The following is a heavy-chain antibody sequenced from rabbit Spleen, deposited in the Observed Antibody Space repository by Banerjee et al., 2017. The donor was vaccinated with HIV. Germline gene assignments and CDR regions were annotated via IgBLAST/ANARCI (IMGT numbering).Heavy chain of an antibody. CDR2: IDPFFGTT. CDR3: ARDPAYSSGSGSSIPYL. V-gene: IGHV1S7*01. D-gene: IGHD1-1*01. J-gene: IGHJ4*01. CDR1: GFDFSSYY. Sequence: QLKESGGGLVQPGGSLKLSCKGSGFDFSSYYKSWVRQAPGKGLEWIGYIDPFFGTTYYANWVNGRFTISNANAQNTVFLQMTSLTVADTATYFCARDPAYSSGSGSSIPYLWGPGTLVTVS.